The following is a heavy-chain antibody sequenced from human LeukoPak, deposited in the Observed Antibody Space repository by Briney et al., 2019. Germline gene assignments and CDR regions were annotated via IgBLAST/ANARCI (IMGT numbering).Heavy chain of an antibody. J-gene: IGHJ4*02. CDR3: ARVGSTTELDY. CDR2: IYHSGST. Sequence: SETLSLTCAVSGGSISSGGYSWSWIRQPPGKGLEWIGYIYHSGSTYYNPSLESRVTISVDRSKNQFSLKLSSVTAADTAVYYCARVGSTTELDYWGQGTLVTVSS. V-gene: IGHV4-30-2*01. CDR1: GGSISSGGYS. D-gene: IGHD4-17*01.